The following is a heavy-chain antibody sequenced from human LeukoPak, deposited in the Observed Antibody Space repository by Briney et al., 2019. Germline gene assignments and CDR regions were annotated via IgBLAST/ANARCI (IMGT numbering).Heavy chain of an antibody. D-gene: IGHD3-10*01. CDR1: GYTFTNFY. J-gene: IGHJ4*02. CDR3: ATYTQSGAQGVCDY. CDR2: IHPNDGDT. Sequence: ASVKVSCKASGYTFTNFYMHWVRQAPGQGHEWMGLIHPNDGDTKYAQEFQDRVTMTRDTSTSTVYMELSSLRSEDTAVYYCATYTQSGAQGVCDYWGQGTLVTVSS. V-gene: IGHV1-46*01.